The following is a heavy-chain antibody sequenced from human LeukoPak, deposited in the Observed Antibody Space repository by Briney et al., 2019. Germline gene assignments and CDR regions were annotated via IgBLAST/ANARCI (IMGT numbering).Heavy chain of an antibody. Sequence: GGSLRLSCAASGFTFNNYWMSWVRQAPGQGLEWVAIIKQDGSEKYYLDSVKGRFTISRDNAKNSLYLQMNSLRVEDTALYYCVRDCSSTSCFGNYWGQGTLLTVSS. CDR1: GFTFNNYW. J-gene: IGHJ4*02. D-gene: IGHD2-2*01. CDR3: VRDCSSTSCFGNY. V-gene: IGHV3-7*01. CDR2: IKQDGSEK.